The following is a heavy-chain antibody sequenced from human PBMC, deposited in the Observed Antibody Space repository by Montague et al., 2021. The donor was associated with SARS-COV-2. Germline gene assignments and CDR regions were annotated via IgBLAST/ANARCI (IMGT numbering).Heavy chain of an antibody. D-gene: IGHD3-3*01. Sequence: SETLSLTCAVSGGSISSRDWWSGFFQPPGKGLEWIGEIHQSDSGRTNYNPSLKSRVTISIDQSKTYSSLNLTSMTAADTAVYYCGGTWVYFSPVDVWGQGTTVIVSS. V-gene: IGHV4-4*02. J-gene: IGHJ6*02. CDR3: GGTWVYFSPVDV. CDR1: GGSISSRDW. CDR2: IHQSDSGRT.